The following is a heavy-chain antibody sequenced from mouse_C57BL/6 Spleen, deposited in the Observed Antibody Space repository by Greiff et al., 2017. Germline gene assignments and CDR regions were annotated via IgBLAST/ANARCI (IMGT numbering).Heavy chain of an antibody. CDR1: GFTFSSYA. D-gene: IGHD1-1*01. CDR2: ISSGGDYI. Sequence: EVKLVESGEGLVKPGGSLKLSCAASGFTFSSYAMSWVRQTPEKRLEWVAYISSGGDYIYYADTVKGRFTISRDNARNTLYLQMSSLKSEDTAMYYCTRFITTVEDYAMDYWGQGTSVTVSS. V-gene: IGHV5-9-1*02. J-gene: IGHJ4*01. CDR3: TRFITTVEDYAMDY.